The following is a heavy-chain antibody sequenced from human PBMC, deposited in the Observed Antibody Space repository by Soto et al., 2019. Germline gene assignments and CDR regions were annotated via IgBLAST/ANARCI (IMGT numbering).Heavy chain of an antibody. Sequence: ASVKVSCKASGGTFGSYAFSWARQAPGQGLEWMGGIIPVSGAAHYAQKFQGRVTITADTSTSTVYMELSSLRSEDTAVYYCARDQPYYYDSSGYPRDYWGQGTLVTVSS. CDR2: IIPVSGAA. J-gene: IGHJ4*02. V-gene: IGHV1-69*06. CDR3: ARDQPYYYDSSGYPRDY. CDR1: GGTFGSYA. D-gene: IGHD3-22*01.